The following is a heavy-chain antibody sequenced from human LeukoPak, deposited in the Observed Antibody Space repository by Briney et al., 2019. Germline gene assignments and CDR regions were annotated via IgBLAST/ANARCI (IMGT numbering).Heavy chain of an antibody. D-gene: IGHD2-15*01. V-gene: IGHV1-3*04. CDR1: GYRFTDNA. J-gene: IGHJ4*02. CDR3: GRGGSSGVDY. CDR2: IRTDNGDT. Sequence: ASVKVSCKTSGYRFTDNALHWVHQAPEQRLEWMGWIRTDNGDTKYSQKFEGRVTLTRDTSASTAYVELKSLRSEDTAVYYCGRGGSSGVDYWGQGTLVTVSS.